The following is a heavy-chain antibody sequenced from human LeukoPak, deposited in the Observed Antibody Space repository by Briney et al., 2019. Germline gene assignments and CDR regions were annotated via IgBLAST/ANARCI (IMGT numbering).Heavy chain of an antibody. D-gene: IGHD1-26*01. CDR3: ARVGATGGFDY. CDR2: INPNSGGT. J-gene: IGHJ4*02. Sequence: GGSLRLSCAASGFTFSSYAMHWVRQAPGQGLEWMGWINPNSGGTNYAQKFQGRVTMTRDTSISTAYMELSRLRSDDTAVYYCARVGATGGFDYWGQGTLVTVSS. V-gene: IGHV1-2*02. CDR1: GFTFSSYA.